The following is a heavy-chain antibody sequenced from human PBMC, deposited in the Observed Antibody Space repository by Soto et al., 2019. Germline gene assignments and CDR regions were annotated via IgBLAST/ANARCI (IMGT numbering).Heavy chain of an antibody. CDR3: ARDSGYDFWSGSYYMDV. CDR1: GFTFGSYS. D-gene: IGHD3-3*01. Sequence: PGGSLRLSCAASGFTFGSYSMNWVRQAPGKGLEWVSYISSSSSYIYYADSVKGRFTISRDNAKNSLYLQMNSLRAEDTAVYYWARDSGYDFWSGSYYMDVWGKGTTVTVSS. J-gene: IGHJ6*03. V-gene: IGHV3-21*05. CDR2: ISSSSSYI.